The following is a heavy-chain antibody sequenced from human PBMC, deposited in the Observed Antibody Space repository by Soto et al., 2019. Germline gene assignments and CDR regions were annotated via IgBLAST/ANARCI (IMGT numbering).Heavy chain of an antibody. V-gene: IGHV1-18*01. CDR3: ATALAAGTSDY. J-gene: IGHJ4*02. CDR2: ISAYNGNT. Sequence: GASVKVSCKASGYTFTSYAISWVRQAPGQGLEWMGWISAYNGNTNYAQKLQGRVTMTTDTSTSTAYMELRSLRSDDTAVYYCATALAAGTSDYWRQGTLVTVSS. CDR1: GYTFTSYA. D-gene: IGHD6-13*01.